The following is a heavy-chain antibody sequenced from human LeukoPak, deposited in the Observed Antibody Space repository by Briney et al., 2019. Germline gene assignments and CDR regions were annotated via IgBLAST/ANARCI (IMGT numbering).Heavy chain of an antibody. Sequence: PGGSLRLSCAASGFTFSTYEMNWVRQAPGKGLEWVSHISSSGRTIYYADFVKGRFTISRDNAQNSLYLQMNSLRAEDTAVYYCASYGGNPSRFDPWGQGTLVTVSS. D-gene: IGHD4-23*01. J-gene: IGHJ5*02. CDR3: ASYGGNPSRFDP. CDR1: GFTFSTYE. V-gene: IGHV3-48*03. CDR2: ISSSGRTI.